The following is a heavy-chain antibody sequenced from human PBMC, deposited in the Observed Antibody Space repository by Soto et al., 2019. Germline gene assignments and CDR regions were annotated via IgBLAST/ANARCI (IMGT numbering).Heavy chain of an antibody. V-gene: IGHV3-30-3*01. CDR3: ATVEVWKFDY. J-gene: IGHJ4*02. CDR2: ISDDGVNK. Sequence: QVQLVESGGGVVRPGGSLRLSCAASGFTFSSFAMYWVRQAPGKGLEWVSVISDDGVNKYYADSVKGRFTISRDNSRNTVSLQMNSLRSEDSGVYYCATVEVWKFDYWGQGALVTVSS. CDR1: GFTFSSFA. D-gene: IGHD1-1*01.